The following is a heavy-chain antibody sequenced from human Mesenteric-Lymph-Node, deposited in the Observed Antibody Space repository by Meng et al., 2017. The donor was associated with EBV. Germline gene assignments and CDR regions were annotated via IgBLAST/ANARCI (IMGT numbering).Heavy chain of an antibody. CDR2: ISAYNGNT. D-gene: IGHD3-16*01. J-gene: IGHJ4*02. Sequence: VQSGAEGKKPGALVKVSCKASDYTFTNYGIIWVRQAPGQGLEWMGWISAYNGNTNYAQKLQGRVTMTTDTSRSTAYMELRSLRSDDTALYYCARDLGMITFGGASDYWGQGTLVTVSS. CDR1: DYTFTNYG. V-gene: IGHV1-18*01. CDR3: ARDLGMITFGGASDY.